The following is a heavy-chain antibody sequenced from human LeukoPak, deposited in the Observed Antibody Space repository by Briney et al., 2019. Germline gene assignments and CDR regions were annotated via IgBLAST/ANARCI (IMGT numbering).Heavy chain of an antibody. V-gene: IGHV3-74*01. CDR3: AREGSTVTTFLDY. D-gene: IGHD4-17*01. CDR2: INSDGSST. Sequence: GGSLRLSCAASGFTFSSYGMHWVRQAPGKGLVWVSRINSDGSSTSYADSVKGRFTISRDNAKNTLYLQMNSLRAEDTAVYYCAREGSTVTTFLDYWGQGTLVTVSS. CDR1: GFTFSSYG. J-gene: IGHJ4*02.